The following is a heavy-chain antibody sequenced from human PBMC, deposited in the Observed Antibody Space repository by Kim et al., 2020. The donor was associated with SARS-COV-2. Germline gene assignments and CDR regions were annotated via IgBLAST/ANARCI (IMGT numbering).Heavy chain of an antibody. CDR3: ARDGGYSYGLPRAEYFQH. D-gene: IGHD5-18*01. Sequence: KGRFTISRDNAKNSLYLQRNSLRAEDTAVYYCARDGGYSYGLPRAEYFQHWGQGTLVTVSS. J-gene: IGHJ1*01. V-gene: IGHV3-11*06.